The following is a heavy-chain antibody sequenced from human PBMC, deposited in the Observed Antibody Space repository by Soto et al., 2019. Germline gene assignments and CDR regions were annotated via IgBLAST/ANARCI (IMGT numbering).Heavy chain of an antibody. CDR2: INSDGSST. J-gene: IGHJ4*02. CDR1: GFTFSSYW. CDR3: VKAGGSTVTTSP. V-gene: IGHV3-74*01. D-gene: IGHD4-17*01. Sequence: EVQLVESGGGLVQPGGSLRLSCAASGFTFSSYWMHWVRQAPGKGLVWVSRINSDGSSTSYADSVKGRFTISRDNAKNTLYLQMNSLRAEDTAVYYCVKAGGSTVTTSPWGQGTLVTVSS.